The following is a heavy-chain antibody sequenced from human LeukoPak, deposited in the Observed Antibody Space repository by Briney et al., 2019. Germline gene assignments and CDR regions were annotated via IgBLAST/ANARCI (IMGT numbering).Heavy chain of an antibody. CDR2: IKQDGSEK. V-gene: IGHV3-7*01. Sequence: GGSLRLSCVDSGITFSRYWMSWVRQAPGKGLEWVANIKQDGSEKYYVDSVKGRFTISRDNAKNSLYLQMNSLRAEDTAVYYCASGYDFWSGYYGSFDYWGQGTLVTVSS. D-gene: IGHD3-3*01. CDR3: ASGYDFWSGYYGSFDY. J-gene: IGHJ4*02. CDR1: GITFSRYW.